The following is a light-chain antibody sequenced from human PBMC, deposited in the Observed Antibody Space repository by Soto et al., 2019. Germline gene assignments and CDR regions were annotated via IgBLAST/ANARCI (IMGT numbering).Light chain of an antibody. J-gene: IGKJ2*01. CDR2: AAS. CDR1: QDISSW. V-gene: IGKV1D-12*01. Sequence: DIQMTQSPSSVSASVGDRVTITCRASQDISSWLASYQQKPGKAPKLLIYAASSLQSGVPPRFSGSGSGTDFTLTISSLQPEDFATYYCQQANSFPYTFGQGTKLEI. CDR3: QQANSFPYT.